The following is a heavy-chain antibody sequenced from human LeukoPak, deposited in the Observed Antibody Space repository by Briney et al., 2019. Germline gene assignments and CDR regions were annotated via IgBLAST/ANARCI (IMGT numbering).Heavy chain of an antibody. CDR1: GLTFSSYA. V-gene: IGHV3-23*01. D-gene: IGHD6-19*01. CDR2: ISGSGGST. Sequence: GGSLRLSCAASGLTFSSYAMSWVRQAPGKGLEWGSAISGSGGSTYYADSAKGRFTISRHNSKNTLYLQMNSLRAEDTAVYYCAKDSKRWLAPFDYWGQGTLVTVSS. J-gene: IGHJ4*02. CDR3: AKDSKRWLAPFDY.